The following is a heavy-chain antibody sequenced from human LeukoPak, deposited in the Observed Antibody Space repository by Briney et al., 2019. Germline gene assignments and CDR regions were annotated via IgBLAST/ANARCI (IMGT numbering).Heavy chain of an antibody. J-gene: IGHJ4*02. CDR2: ISDTARTK. CDR1: GFTFSDYY. CDR3: AGVNYWNYPF. V-gene: IGHV3-11*04. D-gene: IGHD1-7*01. Sequence: GGSLRLSCAASGFTFSDYYMTWIRQTPGKGLEWVSYISDTARTKSYADSVKGRFTISRGNAKNSLYLQMNSLRVEDTAVYYCAGVNYWNYPFWGQGTLVTVSS.